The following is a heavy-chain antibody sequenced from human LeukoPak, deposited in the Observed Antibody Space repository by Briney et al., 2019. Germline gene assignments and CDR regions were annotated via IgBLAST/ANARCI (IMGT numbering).Heavy chain of an antibody. CDR3: AKGEMYSSSWYSDY. Sequence: QPGGSLRVSCAGSGFTFSSYAMNWVRQAPGKGLEWVSGISGSGGSTYYADSVKGRFSISRDDSKNTLYLQMNSLRAEDTAVYYCAKGEMYSSSWYSDYWGQGTLVTVSS. V-gene: IGHV3-23*01. D-gene: IGHD6-13*01. CDR2: ISGSGGST. CDR1: GFTFSSYA. J-gene: IGHJ4*02.